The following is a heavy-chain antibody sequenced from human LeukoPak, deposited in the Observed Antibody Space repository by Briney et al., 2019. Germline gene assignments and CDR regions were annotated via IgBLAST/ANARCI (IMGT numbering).Heavy chain of an antibody. D-gene: IGHD3-22*01. CDR1: GFTFSSYA. CDR2: ISGSGGST. Sequence: RGSLRLSCAASGFTFSSYAMSWVRQAPGKGLEWVSAISGSGGSTYYADSVKGRFTISRDNSKNTLYLQMNSLRAEDTAVYYCAKDRNYYDSTALIVYECYFDYWGQGTLVTVSS. J-gene: IGHJ4*02. CDR3: AKDRNYYDSTALIVYECYFDY. V-gene: IGHV3-23*01.